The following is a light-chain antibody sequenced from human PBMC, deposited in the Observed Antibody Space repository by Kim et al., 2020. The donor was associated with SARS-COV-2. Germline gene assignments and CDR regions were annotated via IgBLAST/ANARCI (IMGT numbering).Light chain of an antibody. Sequence: LSASVRDRVTITCRASQSMSGCLAWYQLKPGNAPKLLIDKASTLQSGVPSSFSGSGSGPEFTLTISRLQPDDFATYFCQQFHGGYTFGQGTKLEI. CDR1: QSMSGC. CDR2: KAS. V-gene: IGKV1-5*03. CDR3: QQFHGGYT. J-gene: IGKJ2*01.